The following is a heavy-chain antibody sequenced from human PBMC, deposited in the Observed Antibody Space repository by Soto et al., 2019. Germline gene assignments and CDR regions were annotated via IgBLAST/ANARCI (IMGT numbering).Heavy chain of an antibody. CDR3: ARVGTSESFFDY. CDR2: LYFYGSA. V-gene: IGHV3-53*02. D-gene: IGHD7-27*01. Sequence: EVQLVETGGGLIQPGGSLRLSCVVSGFTVSDNRMTWVRQAPGQGLEWVADLYFYGSANYADSVRGRFTNSKDDSKNTLYLQMNNVRAEDTAVYFCARVGTSESFFDYWGQGTLVTVSP. J-gene: IGHJ4*02. CDR1: GFTVSDNR.